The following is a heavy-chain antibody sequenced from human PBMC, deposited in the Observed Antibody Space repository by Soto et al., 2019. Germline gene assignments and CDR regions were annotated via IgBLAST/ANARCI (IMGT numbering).Heavy chain of an antibody. J-gene: IGHJ4*02. Sequence: GGSLRLSCAASGFTFSSYSMNWVRQAPGKGLEWVSAISGSGGSTYYADSVKGRFTISRDNSKNTLYLQMNSLRAEDTAVYYCAKMGLTMVRGVIGYWGQGTLVTVSS. CDR2: ISGSGGST. CDR3: AKMGLTMVRGVIGY. D-gene: IGHD3-10*01. CDR1: GFTFSSYS. V-gene: IGHV3-23*01.